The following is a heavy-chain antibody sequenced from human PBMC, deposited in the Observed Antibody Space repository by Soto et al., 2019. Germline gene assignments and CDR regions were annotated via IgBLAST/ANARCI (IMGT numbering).Heavy chain of an antibody. J-gene: IGHJ4*02. CDR1: GYTFTSYA. Sequence: QVHLVQSGAEVKKPGASVKVSCKASGYTFTSYAMHWVRQAPGQRLEWMGWINTAKDTTRYSQKFQGRVTITRDTSASIVYMELSSLTSEDTAVYYCARGTSGSYFDYWGQGTLVTVSS. D-gene: IGHD2-2*01. CDR2: INTAKDTT. V-gene: IGHV1-3*04. CDR3: ARGTSGSYFDY.